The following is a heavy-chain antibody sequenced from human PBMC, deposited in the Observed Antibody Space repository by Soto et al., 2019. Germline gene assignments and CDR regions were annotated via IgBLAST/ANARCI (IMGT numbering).Heavy chain of an antibody. D-gene: IGHD3-3*01. CDR3: ARDLSEWGFWSGPSEF. Sequence: GVSLRLSCAASGFSFSHYAMHWVRQAPGKGLDWVAVISYDGYNKYYADSVKGRFTISRDSSRNTLYLQMNGLRPGDTAVYYCARDLSEWGFWSGPSEFWGQGTLVTVSS. J-gene: IGHJ4*02. V-gene: IGHV3-30-3*01. CDR2: ISYDGYNK. CDR1: GFSFSHYA.